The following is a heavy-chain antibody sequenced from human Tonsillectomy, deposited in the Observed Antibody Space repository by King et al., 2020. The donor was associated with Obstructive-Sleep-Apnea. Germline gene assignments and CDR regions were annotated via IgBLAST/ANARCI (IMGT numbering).Heavy chain of an antibody. V-gene: IGHV4-39*07. CDR3: ARELGYYDSSGYPGFDP. Sequence: QLQESGPGLVKPSETLSLTCTVSGGAISSSSYYWGWIRQPPGKGLEWIGSIYYSGSTYSNPSLKSRVTVSVDTSKNQFSLKLSSVTAADTAVYYCARELGYYDSSGYPGFDPWGQGTLVTVSS. D-gene: IGHD3-22*01. J-gene: IGHJ5*02. CDR2: IYYSGST. CDR1: GGAISSSSYY.